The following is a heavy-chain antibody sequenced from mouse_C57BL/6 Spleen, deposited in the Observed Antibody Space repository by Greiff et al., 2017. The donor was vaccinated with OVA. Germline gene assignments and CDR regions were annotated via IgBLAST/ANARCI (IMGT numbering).Heavy chain of an antibody. CDR1: GFTFSDYG. CDR2: ISSGSSTI. V-gene: IGHV5-17*01. CDR3: ARDDYDKTGYAMDY. D-gene: IGHD2-4*01. Sequence: EVHLVESGGGLVKPGGSLKLSCAASGFTFSDYGMHWVRQAPEKGLEWVAYISSGSSTIYYADTVKGRFTISRDNAKNTLFLQMTSLRSEDTAMYYCARDDYDKTGYAMDYWGQGTSVTVSS. J-gene: IGHJ4*01.